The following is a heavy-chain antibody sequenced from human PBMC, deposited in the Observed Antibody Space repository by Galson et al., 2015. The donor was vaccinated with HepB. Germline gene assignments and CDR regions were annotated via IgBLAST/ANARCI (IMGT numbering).Heavy chain of an antibody. J-gene: IGHJ4*02. CDR1: GFTVSSNY. CDR3: ARDRYSHNLDAEY. Sequence: LRLSCAASGFTVSSNYMSWVRQAPGKGLEWIATIYHRGDTYYNPSLQHRVTISIDTSRNEFYLKVKSGTAADTAVYYCARDRYSHNLDAEYWGQGTLVTVSS. CDR2: IYHRGDT. V-gene: IGHV4-38-2*02. D-gene: IGHD3/OR15-3a*01.